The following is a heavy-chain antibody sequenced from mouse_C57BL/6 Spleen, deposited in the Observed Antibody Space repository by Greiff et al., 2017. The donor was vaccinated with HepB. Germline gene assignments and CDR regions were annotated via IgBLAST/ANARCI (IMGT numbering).Heavy chain of an antibody. Sequence: DVQLQESGPGLVKPSQSLSLTCSVTGYSITSGYYWNWIRQFPGNKLEWMGYISYDGSNNYNPSLKNRISITRDTSKNQFFLKLNSVTTEDTATYYGARRGTFYFDYWGQGTTLTVSS. CDR1: GYSITSGYY. CDR2: ISYDGSN. J-gene: IGHJ2*01. V-gene: IGHV3-6*01. CDR3: ARRGTFYFDY.